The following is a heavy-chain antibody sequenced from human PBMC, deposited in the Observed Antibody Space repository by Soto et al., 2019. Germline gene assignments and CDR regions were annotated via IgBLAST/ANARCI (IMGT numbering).Heavy chain of an antibody. CDR1: GGSLSGYY. V-gene: IGHV4-34*01. Sequence: SETLSLTCAVYGGSLSGYYWSWIRQPPGKGLEWIGEINHSGSTNYNPSLKSRVTISVDTSKNQFPLKLSSVTAADTAVYYCSREEQLEHGLQDYSGQGTLATVSS. CDR3: SREEQLEHGLQDY. D-gene: IGHD1-1*01. J-gene: IGHJ4*02. CDR2: INHSGST.